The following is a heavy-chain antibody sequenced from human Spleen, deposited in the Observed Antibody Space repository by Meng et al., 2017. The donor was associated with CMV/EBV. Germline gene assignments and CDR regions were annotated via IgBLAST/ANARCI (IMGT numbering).Heavy chain of an antibody. Sequence: GGSLRLSCAASGFSVNYTYMSWVRQAPGKGLEWVSVIYSRGSTYYGDSMKGRFTISRDSSKNILYLHMNSLRAEDTAVYYCARVDYSRMDVWGQGTTVTVSS. CDR1: GFSVNYTY. CDR2: IYSRGST. V-gene: IGHV3-53*01. CDR3: ARVDYSRMDV. J-gene: IGHJ6*02. D-gene: IGHD4-11*01.